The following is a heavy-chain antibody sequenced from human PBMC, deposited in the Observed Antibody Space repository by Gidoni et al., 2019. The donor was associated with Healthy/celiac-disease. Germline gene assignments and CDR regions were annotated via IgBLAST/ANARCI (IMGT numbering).Heavy chain of an antibody. CDR2: INCDGSST. CDR1: GFTFSSYW. CDR3: ARDAFDI. V-gene: IGHV3-74*01. J-gene: IGHJ3*02. Sequence: EVQLVASGGGLVQPGGSLRRSCAASGFTFSSYWMHWVLQDQGKGRVWGSRINCDGSSTSYADSVKGRFTISRDNAKNKLYLQMNSLRAEDTAVYYCARDAFDIWGQGTMGTVSS.